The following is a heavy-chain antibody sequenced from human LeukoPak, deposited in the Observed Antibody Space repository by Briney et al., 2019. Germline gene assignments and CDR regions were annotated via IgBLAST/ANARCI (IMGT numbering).Heavy chain of an antibody. CDR1: GYSISSGYW. V-gene: IGHV4-4*02. CDR2: IYHSGST. CDR3: ARDTQQLDYFDY. D-gene: IGHD6-13*01. Sequence: SETLSLTWAVSGYSISSGYWWSWVRQSPGKGLEWIGEIYHSGSTNYNPSLKSRVTLSVDKSNNQFSLKLNFVTAADTAVYYCARDTQQLDYFDYWGQGTLVTVSS. J-gene: IGHJ4*02.